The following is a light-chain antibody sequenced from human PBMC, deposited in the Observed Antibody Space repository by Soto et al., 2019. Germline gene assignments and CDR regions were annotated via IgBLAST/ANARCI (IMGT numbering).Light chain of an antibody. CDR1: QSVSSSY. Sequence: IVLTQSPGTLSLSPWERATLSCRASQSVSSSYLAWYQQRPGQAPRLLIYGASSRATGIPDRFSGSGSGTDFTLIISRLEPEDSAVYYCQQYGSSPFTFGQGTRLEI. J-gene: IGKJ5*01. V-gene: IGKV3-20*01. CDR2: GAS. CDR3: QQYGSSPFT.